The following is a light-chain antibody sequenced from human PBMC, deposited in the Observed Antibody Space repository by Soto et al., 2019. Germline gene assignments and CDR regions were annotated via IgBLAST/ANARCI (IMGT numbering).Light chain of an antibody. V-gene: IGKV1-5*03. J-gene: IGKJ2*01. CDR3: QQYKRYSPFS. CDR1: QDISRS. Sequence: DIQMTQSPSTLSASVGDRVTVTCRASQDISRSLAWYQQKPGQAPKLLMYQASNLEREVPSRFSCRGSGTEFPFPLSSLQPDDFSTYYCQQYKRYSPFSFGQGTKLEI. CDR2: QAS.